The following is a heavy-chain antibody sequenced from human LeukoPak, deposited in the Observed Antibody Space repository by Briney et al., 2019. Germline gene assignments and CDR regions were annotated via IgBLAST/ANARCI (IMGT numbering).Heavy chain of an antibody. J-gene: IGHJ3*02. D-gene: IGHD3-22*01. CDR2: INHSGST. Sequence: PSETLSLTCAVYGGSFSGYYWSWIRQPPGKGLEWIGEINHSGSTNYNPSLKSRVTISVDTPKNQFSLKLSSVTAADTAVYYCARALDYYDSSGYYYFFGSDAFDIWGQGTMVTVSP. CDR1: GGSFSGYY. CDR3: ARALDYYDSSGYYYFFGSDAFDI. V-gene: IGHV4-34*01.